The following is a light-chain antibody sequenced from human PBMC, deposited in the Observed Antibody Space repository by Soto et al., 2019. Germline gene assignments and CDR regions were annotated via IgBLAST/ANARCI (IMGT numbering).Light chain of an antibody. V-gene: IGKV1-5*01. CDR2: GAS. CDR3: QQYDTYPWT. J-gene: IGKJ1*01. CDR1: QSIPDW. Sequence: DIQMTXSXXXXXASVGDXVTITCRASQSIPDWLAWYQQKPGKAPKLLIYGASSLLSGVPSRFSGSGSGTEFTLTISSLQPDDFATYYCQQYDTYPWTFGQGTKVE.